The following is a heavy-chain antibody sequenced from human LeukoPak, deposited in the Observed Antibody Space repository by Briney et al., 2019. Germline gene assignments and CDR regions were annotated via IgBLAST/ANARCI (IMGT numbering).Heavy chain of an antibody. D-gene: IGHD5-18*01. J-gene: IGHJ6*02. CDR2: ISYDGSNK. Sequence: GGSLRLSCAASGFTFSSYGMHWVRQAPGKGLEWVAVISYDGSNKYYADSVKGRFTISRDNSKNTLYLQMNSLRAEDTAVYYCAKDLEYSYGPRAPNNYGMDVWGQGTTVTVSS. V-gene: IGHV3-30*18. CDR3: AKDLEYSYGPRAPNNYGMDV. CDR1: GFTFSSYG.